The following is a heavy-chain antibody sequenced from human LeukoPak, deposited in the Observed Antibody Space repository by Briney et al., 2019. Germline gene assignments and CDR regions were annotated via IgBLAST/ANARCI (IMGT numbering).Heavy chain of an antibody. CDR2: ISAYNGNT. D-gene: IGHD3-3*01. Sequence: ASVKVSCKASGYTFTSYGISWVRQAPGQGLEWMGWISAYNGNTNYAQKLQGRVTMTTDTSTSTAYMELRSLRSDDTAVYYCARVQVLRFLEWLSNYYYYYMDVWGKGTTVTVSS. CDR1: GYTFTSYG. CDR3: ARVQVLRFLEWLSNYYYYYMDV. V-gene: IGHV1-18*01. J-gene: IGHJ6*03.